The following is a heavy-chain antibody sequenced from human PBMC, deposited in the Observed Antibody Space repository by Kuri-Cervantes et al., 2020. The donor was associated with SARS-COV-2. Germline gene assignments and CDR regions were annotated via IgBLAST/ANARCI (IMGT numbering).Heavy chain of an antibody. Sequence: GGSLRLSCAASGFTFSSYAMSWVRQAPGKGLEWVSAISGSGGSTYYADSVKGRFTISRDNSKNTLYLQMNSLRAEDTAVYYCAKGSLGDLMSWGYYYYYGMDVWGQGTTVTVSS. CDR1: GFTFSSYA. CDR3: AKGSLGDLMSWGYYYYYGMDV. CDR2: ISGSGGST. D-gene: IGHD3-16*01. J-gene: IGHJ6*02. V-gene: IGHV3-23*01.